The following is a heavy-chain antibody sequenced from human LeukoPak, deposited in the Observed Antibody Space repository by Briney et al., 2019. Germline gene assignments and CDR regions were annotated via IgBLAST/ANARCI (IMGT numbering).Heavy chain of an antibody. CDR2: IIPIFGTA. CDR3: VYSGYNWFDP. D-gene: IGHD2-15*01. Sequence: SVKVSCKASGYTFTGYYMNWVRQAPGQGLEWMGGIIPIFGTANYAQKFQGRVTITADESTSTAYMELSSLRSEDTAVYYCVYSGYNWFDPWGQGTLVTVSS. V-gene: IGHV1-69*13. J-gene: IGHJ5*02. CDR1: GYTFTGYY.